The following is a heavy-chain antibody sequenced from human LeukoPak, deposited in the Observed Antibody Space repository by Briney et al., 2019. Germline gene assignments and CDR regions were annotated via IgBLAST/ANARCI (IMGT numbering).Heavy chain of an antibody. D-gene: IGHD2-2*01. V-gene: IGHV1-69*05. Sequence: SVKVSCKASGGTFSSYAISWVRQAPGQGLEWMGGIIPIFGTANYAQKFQGGVTITTDESTSTAYMELSRPRSEDTAVYYCARVRSLVPAAYYMDVWGKGTTVTVSS. J-gene: IGHJ6*03. CDR3: ARVRSLVPAAYYMDV. CDR2: IIPIFGTA. CDR1: GGTFSSYA.